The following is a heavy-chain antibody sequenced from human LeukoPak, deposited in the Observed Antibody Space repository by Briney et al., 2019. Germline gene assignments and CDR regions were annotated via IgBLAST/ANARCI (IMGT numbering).Heavy chain of an antibody. CDR3: ARDTDIVVVPAATGLDY. V-gene: IGHV1-18*01. D-gene: IGHD2-2*01. CDR1: GYTFTSYG. CDR2: ISAYNGNT. Sequence: ASVKVSCKASGYTFTSYGISWVRQAPGQGGEWMGWISAYNGNTNYAQKLQGRVTINTDRYTSTDYMEVRRQRDGDTAVYYCARDTDIVVVPAATGLDYWGQGTLVTVSS. J-gene: IGHJ4*02.